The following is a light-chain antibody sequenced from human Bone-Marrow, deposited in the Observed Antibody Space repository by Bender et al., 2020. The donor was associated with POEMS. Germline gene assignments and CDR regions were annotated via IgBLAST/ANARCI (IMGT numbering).Light chain of an antibody. J-gene: IGLJ1*01. CDR1: SSDVGSYNL. CDR3: SSDTSSGTYV. V-gene: IGLV2-14*02. Sequence: QSALAQPASVSGSPGQSITISCTGTSSDVGSYNLVSWYQQHPGKAPKLLISEVSERPSGVSSRFTAYRSGNTAYLTISGLQTDDEADYYCSSDTSSGTYVFGTGTEVTVL. CDR2: EVS.